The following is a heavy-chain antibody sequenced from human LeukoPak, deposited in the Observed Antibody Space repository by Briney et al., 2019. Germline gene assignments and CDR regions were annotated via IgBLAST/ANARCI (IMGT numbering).Heavy chain of an antibody. CDR2: ISGSGADT. CDR3: AKDPNGDYIGTFDI. V-gene: IGHV3-23*01. J-gene: IGHJ3*02. CDR1: GFTLSNVW. Sequence: PGGSLRLSCAASGFTLSNVWMNWVRQAPGKGLEWVSSISGSGADTQYAASVQGRFTISRDNSKNTLYLQMNSLRAEDTAVYYCAKDPNGDYIGTFDIWGQGTMVTVSS. D-gene: IGHD4-17*01.